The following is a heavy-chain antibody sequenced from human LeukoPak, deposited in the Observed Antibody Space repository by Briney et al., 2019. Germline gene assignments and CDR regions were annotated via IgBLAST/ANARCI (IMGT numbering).Heavy chain of an antibody. Sequence: GASVKVSCKASGYTFTSYGISWVRQAPGQGLEWMGWISAYNGETNYAQKFQGRVILTPDTSTTTVYMALRKLRSDDTAVYYCARDACVSCGGDCCHDPWGQGTLVTVSS. CDR1: GYTFTSYG. CDR3: ARDACVSCGGDCCHDP. J-gene: IGHJ5*02. CDR2: ISAYNGET. D-gene: IGHD2-21*02. V-gene: IGHV1-18*01.